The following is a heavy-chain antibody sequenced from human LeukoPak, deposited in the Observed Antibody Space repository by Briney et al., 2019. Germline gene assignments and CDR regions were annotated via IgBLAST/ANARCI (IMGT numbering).Heavy chain of an antibody. D-gene: IGHD2-2*01. CDR1: GFTFSSYA. J-gene: IGHJ4*02. CDR2: ISGSGGST. Sequence: GGSLRLSCAASGFTFSSYAMSWVRQAPGKGLEWVSAISGSGGSTYYADSVKGRFTISRDNAKNSLYLQMNSLRAEDTAVYYCARAPIVVAYYFDYWGQGTLVTVSS. CDR3: ARAPIVVAYYFDY. V-gene: IGHV3-23*01.